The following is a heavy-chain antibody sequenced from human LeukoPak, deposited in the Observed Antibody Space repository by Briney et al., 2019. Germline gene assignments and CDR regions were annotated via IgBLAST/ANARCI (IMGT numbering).Heavy chain of an antibody. CDR1: GFTFSSYA. V-gene: IGHV3-23*01. CDR3: AGERRVAGRVYYFDY. CDR2: ISGTGDTI. Sequence: GGSLRLSCAASGFTFSSYAMNWVREAPGKGLEWVSGISGTGDTIHYADSVKGRFTISRDNSKNTLYLQMNSLRAEDTAVYYCAGERRVAGRVYYFDYWGQGTLVTVSS. J-gene: IGHJ4*02. D-gene: IGHD6-13*01.